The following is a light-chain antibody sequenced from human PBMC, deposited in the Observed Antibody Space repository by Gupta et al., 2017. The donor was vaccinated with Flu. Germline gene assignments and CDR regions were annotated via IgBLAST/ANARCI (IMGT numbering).Light chain of an antibody. CDR2: ADS. V-gene: IGKV1-39*01. Sequence: TCRAILSINSEGNVCVRRTGKAPQLLIFADSSLPYGVPARFSGSGSGTDFTLKIRSVKTDDVATYYCRQGLQTPPMLGEGTKVEI. CDR3: RQGLQTPPM. J-gene: IGKJ4*02. CDR1: LSINSE.